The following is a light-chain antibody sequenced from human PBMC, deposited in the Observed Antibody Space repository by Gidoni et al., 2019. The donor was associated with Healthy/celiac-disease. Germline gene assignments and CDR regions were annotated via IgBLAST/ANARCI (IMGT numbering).Light chain of an antibody. V-gene: IGKV3-20*01. CDR3: QQYGSSGVYT. CDR1: QSVSSSY. Sequence: EIVLTQSTGTLSLSPGERATLSCRASQSVSSSYLAWYQQKPGQAPRLLIYGASSRATGIPDRFSGSGSGTDFTLTISRLEPEDFAVYYCQQYGSSGVYTFGQGTKLEIK. J-gene: IGKJ2*01. CDR2: GAS.